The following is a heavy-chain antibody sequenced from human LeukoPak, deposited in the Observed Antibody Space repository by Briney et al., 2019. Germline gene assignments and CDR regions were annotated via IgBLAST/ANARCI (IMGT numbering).Heavy chain of an antibody. V-gene: IGHV3-53*01. CDR3: ARRAGGYSHPYDY. D-gene: IGHD4-23*01. Sequence: GGSLRLSCAVSGFTVSSNYMSWIRQGPGKGLEWVSLIYSDDTTLYADSVKGRFTISRDISKNTLYLQMSSLRAEDTAVYYCARRAGGYSHPYDYWGQGVLVTVSS. CDR2: IYSDDTT. CDR1: GFTVSSNY. J-gene: IGHJ4*02.